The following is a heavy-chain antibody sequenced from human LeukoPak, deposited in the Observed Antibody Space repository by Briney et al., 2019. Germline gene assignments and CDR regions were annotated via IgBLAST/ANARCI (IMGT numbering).Heavy chain of an antibody. CDR1: GGSISSSSYY. Sequence: SETLSLTCTVSGGSISSSSYYWGWIRQPPGKGLEWIGIIYYSGSTYSNPSLKSRVTISVDTSKNQFSLKLSSVTAADTAVYYCARSYSSSSRERGFDPWGQGTLVTVSS. D-gene: IGHD4-11*01. CDR3: ARSYSSSSRERGFDP. V-gene: IGHV4-39*01. CDR2: IYYSGST. J-gene: IGHJ5*02.